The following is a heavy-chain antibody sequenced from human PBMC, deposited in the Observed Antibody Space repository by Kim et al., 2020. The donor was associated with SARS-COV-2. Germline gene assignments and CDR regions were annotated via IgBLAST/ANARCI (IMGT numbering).Heavy chain of an antibody. J-gene: IGHJ4*02. Sequence: NPSLKSRVTISVDTSKNQFSLKLSSVTAADTAVYYCARGTQIAAGYYFDYWGQGTLVTVSS. D-gene: IGHD6-25*01. V-gene: IGHV4-34*01. CDR3: ARGTQIAAGYYFDY.